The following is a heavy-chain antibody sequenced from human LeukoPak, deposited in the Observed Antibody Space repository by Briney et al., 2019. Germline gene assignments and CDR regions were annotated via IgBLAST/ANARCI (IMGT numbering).Heavy chain of an antibody. CDR3: ATHGGGGYDEDGAFNI. V-gene: IGHV3-11*01. CDR2: ITGTGVTI. J-gene: IGHJ3*02. CDR1: GFTFGDYY. D-gene: IGHD5-12*01. Sequence: GGSLRLSCAASGFTFGDYYMSWIRQAPGKGLEWISYITGTGVTIHYSDSVKGRFTISRDNAKNSLSLLMNSLRGEDTAVYYCATHGGGGYDEDGAFNIWGQGTMVTVSS.